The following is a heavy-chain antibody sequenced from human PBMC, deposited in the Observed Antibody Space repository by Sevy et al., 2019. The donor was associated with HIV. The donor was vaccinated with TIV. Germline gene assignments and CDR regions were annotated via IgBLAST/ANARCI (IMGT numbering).Heavy chain of an antibody. Sequence: GGSLRLSCAASGFTFSSYSMNWVRQAPGKGLEWVSYISSSSSTIYYADSVKGRVTISRDNAKNSLYLQMNSLRDEDTAVYYCASDGGQWLALPYYYGMDVWGQGTTVTVSS. J-gene: IGHJ6*02. V-gene: IGHV3-48*02. D-gene: IGHD6-19*01. CDR1: GFTFSSYS. CDR3: ASDGGQWLALPYYYGMDV. CDR2: ISSSSSTI.